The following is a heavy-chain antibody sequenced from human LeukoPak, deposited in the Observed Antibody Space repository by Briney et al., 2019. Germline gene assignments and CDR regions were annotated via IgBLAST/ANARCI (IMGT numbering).Heavy chain of an antibody. V-gene: IGHV3-53*01. CDR2: IYTGGNT. CDR3: ARGDDSGYYDYFDY. J-gene: IGHJ4*02. CDR1: GFTVDSNY. D-gene: IGHD5-12*01. Sequence: GGSLRLSCAASGFTVDSNYLSWVRQAPGKGLEWASTIYTGGNTYYAASVKGRFTISRDFSKNTVFLHMNSLRAEDTAMYYCARGDDSGYYDYFDYWGQGALVTVSS.